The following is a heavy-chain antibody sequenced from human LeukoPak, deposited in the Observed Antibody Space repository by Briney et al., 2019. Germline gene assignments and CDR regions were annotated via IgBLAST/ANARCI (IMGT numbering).Heavy chain of an antibody. D-gene: IGHD1-26*01. CDR2: INHRGTT. V-gene: IGHV4-34*01. CDR1: GDSFSGYY. J-gene: IGHJ4*02. CDR3: ARSWAGMYYPFYYFDY. Sequence: SSETLSLTCAVYGDSFSGYYWSWIRQPPGKGLEWIAEINHRGTTHYNPSLKSRVNISADTSKNQFSLHLDSVTAADTAVYYCARSWAGMYYPFYYFDYWGQGTLVSVSS.